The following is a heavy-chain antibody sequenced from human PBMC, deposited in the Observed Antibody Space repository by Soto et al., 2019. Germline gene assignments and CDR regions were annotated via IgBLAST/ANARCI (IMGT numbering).Heavy chain of an antibody. Sequence: PSETLSLTCTVSGGSISSGGYYWSWIRQHPGKGLEWIGYIYYSGSTYYNPSLKSRVTISVDTSKNQFSLKLSSVTAADTAVYYCARASIAAPNRIYGMDVWGQGTTVTVSS. J-gene: IGHJ6*02. CDR2: IYYSGST. CDR3: ARASIAAPNRIYGMDV. D-gene: IGHD6-6*01. V-gene: IGHV4-31*03. CDR1: GGSISSGGYY.